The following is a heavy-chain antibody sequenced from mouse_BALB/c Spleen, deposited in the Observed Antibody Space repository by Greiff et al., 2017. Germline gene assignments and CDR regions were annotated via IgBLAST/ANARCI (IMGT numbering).Heavy chain of an antibody. CDR3: TRGGYDGYLYYAMDY. CDR1: GYTFTSYW. D-gene: IGHD2-3*01. V-gene: IGHV1-69*02. CDR2: IYPSDSYT. Sequence: QVQLQQPGAELVRPGASVKLSCKASGYTFTSYWINWVKQRPGQGLEWIGNIYPSDSYTNYNQKFKDKATLTVDKSSSTAYMQLSSPTSEDSAVYYCTRGGYDGYLYYAMDYWVKEPQSPSPQ. J-gene: IGHJ4*01.